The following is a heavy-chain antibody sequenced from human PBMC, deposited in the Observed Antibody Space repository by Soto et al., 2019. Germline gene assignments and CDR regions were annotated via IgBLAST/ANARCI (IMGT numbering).Heavy chain of an antibody. Sequence: QVQLVESGGDVVQPGRSLRLSCAASGFTFSNNAMDWVRQAPGKGLEWVAVISYDGSNKYIAESVKGRFTISRDNSKNTLFLQTNSLRAEDTAAYYCARGTTTSAFSAMDVWGQGTTVTVSS. V-gene: IGHV3-30-3*01. CDR1: GFTFSNNA. CDR2: ISYDGSNK. J-gene: IGHJ6*02. CDR3: ARGTTTSAFSAMDV. D-gene: IGHD1-1*01.